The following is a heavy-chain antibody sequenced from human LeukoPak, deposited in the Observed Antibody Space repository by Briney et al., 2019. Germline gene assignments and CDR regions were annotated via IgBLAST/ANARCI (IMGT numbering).Heavy chain of an antibody. CDR1: GGSISSYY. D-gene: IGHD6-13*01. CDR2: IYYSGST. J-gene: IGHJ4*02. CDR3: ARRLRGGSSWYFDY. Sequence: SETLSLTCTVSGGSISSYYWSWIRQPPGKGLGGIGYIYYSGSTNYNPSLKSRVTISVDTSKNQFSLKLSSVTAADTAVYYCARRLRGGSSWYFDYWGQGTLVTVSS. V-gene: IGHV4-59*08.